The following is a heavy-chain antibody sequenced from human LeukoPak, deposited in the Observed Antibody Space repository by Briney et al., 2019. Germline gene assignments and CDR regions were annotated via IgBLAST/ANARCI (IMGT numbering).Heavy chain of an antibody. Sequence: SVKVSCKASGGTFSSYAISWVRQAPGQGLEWMGGIIPIFGTANYAQKFQGRVTITADESTSTAYMELSSLRSEDTAVYYCAISPGSKGYYYYGMDVWGQGTTVTVSS. CDR1: GGTFSSYA. J-gene: IGHJ6*02. CDR3: AISPGSKGYYYYGMDV. CDR2: IIPIFGTA. V-gene: IGHV1-69*13. D-gene: IGHD3-10*01.